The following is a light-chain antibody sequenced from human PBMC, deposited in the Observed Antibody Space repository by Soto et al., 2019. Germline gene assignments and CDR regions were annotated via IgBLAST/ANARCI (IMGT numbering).Light chain of an antibody. V-gene: IGKV3-11*01. CDR3: QQHNTYSRT. CDR1: QTVSNK. Sequence: IGWIANKENLSSSPEERATLSCRASQTVSNKLAWYQHKPGQAPRLLIYDTSNRATGIPARFSGSGSGTDFTLTIISREHLDFAPSYYQQHNTYSRTFGRGTKVDIK. J-gene: IGKJ1*01. CDR2: DTS.